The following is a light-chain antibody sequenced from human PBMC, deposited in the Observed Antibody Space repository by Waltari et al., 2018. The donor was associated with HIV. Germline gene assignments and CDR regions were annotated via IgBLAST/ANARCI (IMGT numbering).Light chain of an antibody. CDR1: QSVSSN. Sequence: EIVMTQSPATLSVSPGERVTLSCRASQSVSSNLAWYQRKPCQAPRLLIYGASNRATGIPARFSGSGSGTEFTLTISSLQSEDFAVYYCHQYNNWPPAYTFGQGTKLEIK. CDR3: HQYNNWPPAYT. V-gene: IGKV3-15*01. J-gene: IGKJ2*01. CDR2: GAS.